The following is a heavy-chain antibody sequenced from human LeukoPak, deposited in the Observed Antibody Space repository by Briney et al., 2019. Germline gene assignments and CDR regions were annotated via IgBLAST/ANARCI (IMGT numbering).Heavy chain of an antibody. V-gene: IGHV3-23*01. CDR1: GFTFSSYA. CDR3: ARARVLNYYGSGSYDY. Sequence: GGSLRLSCAASGFTFSSYAMSWVRQAPGKGLEWVSSISPNGGVTYYADSVTGRFAISRDNSRNTLYVQMNSLRAEDTAVYYCARARVLNYYGSGSYDYWGQGTLVTVSS. D-gene: IGHD3-10*01. CDR2: ISPNGGVT. J-gene: IGHJ4*02.